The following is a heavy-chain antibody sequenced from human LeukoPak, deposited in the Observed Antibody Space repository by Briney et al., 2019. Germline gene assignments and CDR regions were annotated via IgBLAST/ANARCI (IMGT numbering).Heavy chain of an antibody. CDR1: GFTFSNAW. J-gene: IGHJ4*02. CDR3: AKDFRFCGGDCYSPPYFDY. Sequence: GGSLRLSCAASGFTFSNAWMSWVRQAPGKGLEWVGRIKSKTDGGTTDYAAPVKGRFTISRDDSKNTLYLQMNSLRAEDTAVYYCAKDFRFCGGDCYSPPYFDYWGQGTLVTVSS. CDR2: IKSKTDGGTT. V-gene: IGHV3-15*01. D-gene: IGHD2-21*02.